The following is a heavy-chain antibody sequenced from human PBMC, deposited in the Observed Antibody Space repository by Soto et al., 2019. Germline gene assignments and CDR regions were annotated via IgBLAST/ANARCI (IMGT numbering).Heavy chain of an antibody. Sequence: VASVKVSCKXSGGTFSSYAISWGRQAPGQGLEWMGGIIPIFGTANYAQKFQGRVTITADESTSTAYMELSSLRSEDTAVYYCARDSSHIVVVVAARLRYYYYGMDVWGQGTTVTVSS. V-gene: IGHV1-69*13. CDR3: ARDSSHIVVVVAARLRYYYYGMDV. CDR1: GGTFSSYA. J-gene: IGHJ6*02. D-gene: IGHD2-15*01. CDR2: IIPIFGTA.